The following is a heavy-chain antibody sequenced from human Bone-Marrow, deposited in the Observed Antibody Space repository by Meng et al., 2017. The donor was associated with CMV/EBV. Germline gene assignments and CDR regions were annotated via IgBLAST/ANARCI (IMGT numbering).Heavy chain of an antibody. J-gene: IGHJ6*02. V-gene: IGHV3-30*02. Sequence: GESLKISCVASGFTFSYYGIYWVRQAPGKGLGWVAFLRYDGSNTYYEDSVKGRFTISRDNSKNTLYLQMNSLRAHDTAVYYCAKGKDTSYYYYGMDVWGQGTTVTVSS. CDR2: LRYDGSNT. D-gene: IGHD2-15*01. CDR3: AKGKDTSYYYYGMDV. CDR1: GFTFSYYG.